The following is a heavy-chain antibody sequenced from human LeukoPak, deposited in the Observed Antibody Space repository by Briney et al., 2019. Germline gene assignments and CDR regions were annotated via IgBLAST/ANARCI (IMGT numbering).Heavy chain of an antibody. D-gene: IGHD6-6*01. J-gene: IGHJ6*03. CDR3: ARDYRSSDYYYYYMDV. CDR2: ISSSSSYI. V-gene: IGHV3-21*01. CDR1: GFTFSSYS. Sequence: GGSLRLSCAASGFTFSSYSMNWVRQAPGKGLEWVSSISSSSSYIYYADSVKGRFTISRDNAKNSLYLQMNSLRAEDTAVYYCARDYRSSDYYYYYMDVWGKGTTVTVSS.